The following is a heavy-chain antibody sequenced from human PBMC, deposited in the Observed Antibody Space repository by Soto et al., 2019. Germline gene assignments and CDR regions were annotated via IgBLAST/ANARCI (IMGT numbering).Heavy chain of an antibody. Sequence: QVQLVESGGGVVQPGTSLRLSCAASGFTFSSFGMHWVRQAPGKGLEWVAVISNDESKKYYGDSVKGRFTIFRDNSKNTLYLQIDSLRPEDTAVYYCAKDLGPVSSAFDYWGQGTLVTVSS. CDR3: AKDLGPVSSAFDY. CDR1: GFTFSSFG. J-gene: IGHJ4*02. V-gene: IGHV3-30*18. D-gene: IGHD6-25*01. CDR2: ISNDESKK.